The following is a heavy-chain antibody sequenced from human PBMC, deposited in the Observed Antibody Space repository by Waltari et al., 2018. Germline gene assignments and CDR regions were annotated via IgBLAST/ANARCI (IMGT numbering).Heavy chain of an antibody. V-gene: IGHV1-2*02. CDR1: AYTFTGYY. CDR3: ARFPMAGWGDFDY. Sequence: QVQLVQSGAEVTKPGASVKVACKASAYTFTGYYMHWVRQAPGQGLEWMGWINPNSGGTNYAQKFQGRVTMTRETSISTAYMELSRLRSDDTAVYYCARFPMAGWGDFDYWGQGTLVTVSS. CDR2: INPNSGGT. D-gene: IGHD3-10*01. J-gene: IGHJ4*02.